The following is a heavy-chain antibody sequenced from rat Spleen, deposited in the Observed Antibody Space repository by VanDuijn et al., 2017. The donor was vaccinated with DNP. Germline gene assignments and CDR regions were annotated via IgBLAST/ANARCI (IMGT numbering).Heavy chain of an antibody. V-gene: IGHV2-6*01. J-gene: IGHJ2*01. CDR1: GFSLTSNS. CDR2: ISSGGRP. D-gene: IGHD1-4*01. Sequence: QVQLKESGPGLVQPSQTLSLPCTVSGFSLTSNSVHWVRQPPGKGLVRIAAISSGGRPYNNSALKSRLSISSDTSKSQVFLKMNSLQTEDTATYYCVSRPPPTRGPFDYWGQGVTVTVSS. CDR3: VSRPPPTRGPFDY.